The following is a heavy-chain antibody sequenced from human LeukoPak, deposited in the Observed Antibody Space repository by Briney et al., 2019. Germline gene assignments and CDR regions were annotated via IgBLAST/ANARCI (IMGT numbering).Heavy chain of an antibody. CDR3: AKDPRSITIFGVVTENWFDP. CDR2: ISGSGGST. J-gene: IGHJ5*02. V-gene: IGHV3-23*01. Sequence: PGGSLRLSCAASGFTFSSYAMSWVRQAPGKGLEWVSAISGSGGSTYYADSVKGRFTISRDNSKNTLYLQMNSLRAEDTAVYYCAKDPRSITIFGVVTENWFDPWGQGTPVTVSS. CDR1: GFTFSSYA. D-gene: IGHD3-3*01.